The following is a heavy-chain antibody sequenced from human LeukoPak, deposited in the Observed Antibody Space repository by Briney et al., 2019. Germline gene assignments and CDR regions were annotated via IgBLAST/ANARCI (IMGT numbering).Heavy chain of an antibody. CDR3: ARVSGYCSGGSCYSVDY. D-gene: IGHD2-15*01. V-gene: IGHV1-18*01. CDR2: ISTYNGNT. Sequence: ASVKVSCKASGYTFTSYDISWVRQAPGQGLEWMGWISTYNGNTNYAQKFQGRVTMITDTSTSTAYMELRSLRSDDTAVYYSARVSGYCSGGSCYSVDYWGQGTLVTVSS. CDR1: GYTFTSYD. J-gene: IGHJ4*02.